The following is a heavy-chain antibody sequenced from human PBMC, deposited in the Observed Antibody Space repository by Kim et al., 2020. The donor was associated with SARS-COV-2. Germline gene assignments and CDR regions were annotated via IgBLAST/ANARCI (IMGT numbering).Heavy chain of an antibody. CDR3: ARGQIRYFDWLYAENAFDI. CDR2: IYSGGST. Sequence: GGSLRLSCAASGFTVSSNYMSWVRQAPGKGLEWASVIYSGGSTYYADSVKGRFTISRDNSKNTLYLQMNSLRAEDTAVYYCARGQIRYFDWLYAENAFDIWGQGTMVTVSS. D-gene: IGHD3-9*01. V-gene: IGHV3-53*01. CDR1: GFTVSSNY. J-gene: IGHJ3*02.